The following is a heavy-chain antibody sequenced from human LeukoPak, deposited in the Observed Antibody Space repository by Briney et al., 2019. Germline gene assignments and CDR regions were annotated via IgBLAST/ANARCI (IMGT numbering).Heavy chain of an antibody. J-gene: IGHJ5*02. D-gene: IGHD2-8*02. CDR2: INSDGSRT. Sequence: PGGSPRLSCAASKFSFSSYWMPWVRQAPGKGLVWVSRINSDGSRTNCADSVKGRFTISRDNAKNTLYLQMSSLRAEDTAVYYCARVLTGSWDWFDPWGQGTLVTVSS. V-gene: IGHV3-74*01. CDR1: KFSFSSYW. CDR3: ARVLTGSWDWFDP.